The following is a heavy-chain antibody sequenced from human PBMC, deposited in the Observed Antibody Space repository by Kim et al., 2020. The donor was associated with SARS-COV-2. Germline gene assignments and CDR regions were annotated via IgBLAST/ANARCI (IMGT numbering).Heavy chain of an antibody. CDR1: GYRFTSYW. CDR2: IYPGDSDT. D-gene: IGHD5-12*01. CDR3: ARHKVSGGYSGYDGDDAFDI. V-gene: IGHV5-51*01. J-gene: IGHJ3*02. Sequence: GESLKISCKGSGYRFTSYWIGWVRQMPGKGLELVGIIYPGDSDTRYSPSFQGQVTISADKSISTAYLQWSSLKASDTAMYYCARHKVSGGYSGYDGDDAFDIWGQGTMVTVSS.